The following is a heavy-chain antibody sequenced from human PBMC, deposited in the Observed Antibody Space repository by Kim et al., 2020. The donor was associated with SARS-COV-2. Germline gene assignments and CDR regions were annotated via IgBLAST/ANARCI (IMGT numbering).Heavy chain of an antibody. J-gene: IGHJ6*02. CDR1: GFTFSSYS. CDR2: ISSSSSYI. CDR3: ARDLPSLLDNYYGSVGYYYHGMDV. Sequence: GGSLRLSCAASGFTFSSYSMNWVRQAPGKGLEWVSSISSSSSYIYYADSVKGRFTISRDNAKNSLYLQMNSLRAEDTAVYYCARDLPSLLDNYYGSVGYYYHGMDVWGRGTTLTVSS. V-gene: IGHV3-21*01. D-gene: IGHD3-10*01.